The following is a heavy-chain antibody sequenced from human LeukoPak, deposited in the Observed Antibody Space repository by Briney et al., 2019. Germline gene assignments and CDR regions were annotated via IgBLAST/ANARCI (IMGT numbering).Heavy chain of an antibody. V-gene: IGHV4-59*12. D-gene: IGHD1-14*01. CDR2: IYHSGST. CDR3: AIDYRDAFDI. J-gene: IGHJ3*02. Sequence: PSETLSLTCTVSGASISPDYWSWIRQPPGKGLEWIGYIYHSGSTSYNPSLKSRVTMSVDTSKNQFSLKLSSVTAADTAVYYCAIDYRDAFDIWGQGTMVTVSS. CDR1: GASISPDY.